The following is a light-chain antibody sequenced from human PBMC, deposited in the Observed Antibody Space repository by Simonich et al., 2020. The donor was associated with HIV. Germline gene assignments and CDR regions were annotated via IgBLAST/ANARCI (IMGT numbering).Light chain of an antibody. J-gene: IGKJ3*01. CDR2: WAS. CDR1: QSVSSN. Sequence: EIVMTQSPATLSVSPGDRATLSCRARQSVSSNLAWYQQKPGQPPNLLIYWASTREAGVPDRFSGSGSETDFTLTISSLQVEDVAVYYCQQYYETPFTFGPGTKVDIK. CDR3: QQYYETPFT. V-gene: IGKV3-15*01.